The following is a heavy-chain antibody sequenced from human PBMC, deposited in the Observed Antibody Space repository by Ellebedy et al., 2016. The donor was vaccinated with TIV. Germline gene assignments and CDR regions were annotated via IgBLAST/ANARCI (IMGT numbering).Heavy chain of an antibody. D-gene: IGHD3-22*01. CDR1: GGSISSSSYY. Sequence: MPSETLSLTCTVSGGSISSSSYYWGWIRQPPGKGLEWIGEINHSGSTNYNPSLKSRVTISVDTSKNQFSLKLSSVTAADTAVYYCARGISGYYLYWYFDLWGRGTLVTVSS. V-gene: IGHV4-39*07. CDR2: INHSGST. J-gene: IGHJ2*01. CDR3: ARGISGYYLYWYFDL.